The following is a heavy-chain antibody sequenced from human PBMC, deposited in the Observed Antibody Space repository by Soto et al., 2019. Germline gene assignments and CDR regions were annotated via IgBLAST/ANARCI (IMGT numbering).Heavy chain of an antibody. CDR3: ARGTPGYCGGDCYGMDV. CDR1: DYTFTGYG. V-gene: IGHV1-18*01. D-gene: IGHD2-21*01. CDR2: ISAYNGNT. Sequence: QVQLGQSGAEVKKPGASVKVSCKASDYTFTGYGISWVRQAPGQGLEWRGWISAYNGNTNYAQKLQGRVTMTTDTSTSTAYMELRSLRSDDTAVYYCARGTPGYCGGDCYGMDVWGQGTTVTVSS. J-gene: IGHJ6*02.